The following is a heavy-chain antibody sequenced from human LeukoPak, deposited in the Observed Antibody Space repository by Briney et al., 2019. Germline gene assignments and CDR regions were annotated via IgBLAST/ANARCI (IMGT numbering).Heavy chain of an antibody. CDR3: AREGGIIVAGKFDS. Sequence: PGGSLRLSCAASGLTFSTSGMHWVRQAACKGLEWVAFIQYDESDKYYADSVRGRLTISRDNSKNTLYLQMNSLRAEDTAVSYCAREGGIIVAGKFDSWGQGTLVTVSS. CDR1: GLTFSTSG. CDR2: IQYDESDK. J-gene: IGHJ4*02. D-gene: IGHD6-19*01. V-gene: IGHV3-30*02.